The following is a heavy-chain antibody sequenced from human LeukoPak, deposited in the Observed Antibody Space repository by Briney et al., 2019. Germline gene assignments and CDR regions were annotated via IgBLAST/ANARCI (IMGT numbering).Heavy chain of an antibody. Sequence: SETLSLTCAVSGGSFSGYYWSWIRQPPGKGLEWIGEINHSGSTNYNPSLKSRVTISVDTSKNQFSLKLSAVTAADTAVYYCARGSKSGFAWGQGTLVTVSS. CDR2: INHSGST. CDR3: ARGSKSGFA. J-gene: IGHJ4*02. CDR1: GGSFSGYY. V-gene: IGHV4-34*01. D-gene: IGHD3-16*01.